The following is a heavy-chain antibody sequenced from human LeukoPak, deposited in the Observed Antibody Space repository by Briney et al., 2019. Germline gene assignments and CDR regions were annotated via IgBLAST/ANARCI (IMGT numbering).Heavy chain of an antibody. Sequence: TSSETLSLTCTVSGGSISSYYWSWIRQPPGKGLEWIGYIYYSGSTNYNPSLKSRVTISVDTSKNQFSLKLSSVTAADTAVYYCARCLSRDRHIDIWGQGTMVTVSS. V-gene: IGHV4-59*01. CDR3: ARCLSRDRHIDI. D-gene: IGHD3-10*01. CDR2: IYYSGST. CDR1: GGSISSYY. J-gene: IGHJ3*02.